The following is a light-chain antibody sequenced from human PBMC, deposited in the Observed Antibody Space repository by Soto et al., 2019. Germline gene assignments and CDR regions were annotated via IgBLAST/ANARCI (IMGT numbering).Light chain of an antibody. CDR1: QTVSSN. CDR2: GAS. J-gene: IGKJ2*01. Sequence: EIVMTQSPAPLSVSPGERATLSCRASQTVSSNLAWYQQKPGQAPRLLIYGASTRATGIPARFSASGSGTEFTLTISSLQSEDVVVYYCEQYNNWPPMYTFGEGTELEIK. V-gene: IGKV3-15*01. CDR3: EQYNNWPPMYT.